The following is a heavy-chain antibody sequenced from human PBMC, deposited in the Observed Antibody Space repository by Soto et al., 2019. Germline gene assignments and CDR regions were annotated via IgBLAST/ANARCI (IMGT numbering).Heavy chain of an antibody. V-gene: IGHV4-31*03. D-gene: IGHD3-22*01. CDR1: GGSISSGGYY. CDR3: ARAKGSSGYYPALFDY. CDR2: IYYSGST. Sequence: KPSETLSLTCTVSGGSISSGGYYWSWIRQHPGKGLEWIGYIYYSGSTYYNPSLKSRVTISVDTSKNQFSLKLSSVTAADTAVYYCARAKGSSGYYPALFDYWGQGTLVTVSS. J-gene: IGHJ4*02.